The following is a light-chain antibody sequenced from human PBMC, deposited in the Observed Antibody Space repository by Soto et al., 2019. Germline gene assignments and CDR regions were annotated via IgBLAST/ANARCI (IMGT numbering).Light chain of an antibody. CDR3: QKHDSAPLT. CDR1: QGISNY. J-gene: IGKJ4*01. CDR2: AAS. Sequence: DIQMTQSPSSLSASVGDRVTINCRASQGISNYLAWYQQKPGEVAKLLIYAASTLHSGVPSRFSGSASGTDFTLTISSLQPEDVATYYCQKHDSAPLTFGGGTKVELK. V-gene: IGKV1-27*01.